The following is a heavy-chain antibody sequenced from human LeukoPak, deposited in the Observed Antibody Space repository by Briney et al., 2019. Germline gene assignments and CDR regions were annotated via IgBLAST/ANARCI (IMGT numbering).Heavy chain of an antibody. Sequence: ASVKVSCKASGYTFTSYAMNWVRQAPGQGLEWMGWINTNTGNPTYAQGFTGRFVFSLDTSVSTAYLQISSLKAEDTAVYYCARVDIVLMVYAMGPEGSMWFDPWGQGTLVTVSS. CDR3: ARVDIVLMVYAMGPEGSMWFDP. J-gene: IGHJ5*02. CDR1: GYTFTSYA. D-gene: IGHD2-8*01. V-gene: IGHV7-4-1*02. CDR2: INTNTGNP.